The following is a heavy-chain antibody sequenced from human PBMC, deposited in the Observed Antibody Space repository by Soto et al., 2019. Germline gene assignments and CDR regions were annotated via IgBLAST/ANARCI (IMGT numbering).Heavy chain of an antibody. J-gene: IGHJ4*02. Sequence: GGSLRLSCAASGFTFSSYALPWFRQAPGTVLAWVAFISYDGSNKYYSDSVKGRFTISRDNSKNTLYLQMNSLRAEDTAVYYWAREYGVNFDYWGQGTLVPVSS. CDR2: ISYDGSNK. CDR1: GFTFSSYA. V-gene: IGHV3-30-3*01. D-gene: IGHD3-10*01. CDR3: AREYGVNFDY.